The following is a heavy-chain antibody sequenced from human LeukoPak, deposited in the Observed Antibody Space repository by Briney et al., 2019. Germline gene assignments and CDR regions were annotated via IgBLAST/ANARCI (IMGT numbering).Heavy chain of an antibody. CDR3: AKGYSYGKFDY. Sequence: PGGSLRLSCAASGFTFSSYSMNWVRQAPGKGLEWVSGISWNSGSIGYADSVKGRFTISRDNAKNSLYLQMNSLRAEDTALYYCAKGYSYGKFDYWGQGTLVTVSS. CDR2: ISWNSGSI. CDR1: GFTFSSYS. D-gene: IGHD5-18*01. V-gene: IGHV3-9*01. J-gene: IGHJ4*02.